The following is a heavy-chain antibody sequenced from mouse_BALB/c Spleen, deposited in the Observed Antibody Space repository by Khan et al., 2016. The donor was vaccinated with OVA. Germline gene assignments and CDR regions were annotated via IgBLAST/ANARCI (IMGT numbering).Heavy chain of an antibody. CDR3: ARAFYNGAWFAY. V-gene: IGHV2-9*02. D-gene: IGHD1-3*01. Sequence: VQLQESGPGLVAPSQTLSITCTVSGFSISNYGVHWVRQPPGKGPEWLGVIWAGGSTNHNSALMSRLSITKDNSKNQVFLKMNSLQTDDTAIYYCARAFYNGAWFAYWGQGTLVTVSA. CDR2: IWAGGST. CDR1: GFSISNYG. J-gene: IGHJ3*01.